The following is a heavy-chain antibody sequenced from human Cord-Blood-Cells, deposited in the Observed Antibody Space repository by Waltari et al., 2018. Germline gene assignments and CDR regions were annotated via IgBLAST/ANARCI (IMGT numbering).Heavy chain of an antibody. J-gene: IGHJ2*01. D-gene: IGHD6-13*01. Sequence: QIQLVQSGAEVKKPGASVRASCKFSGYTRTEFSMQWVRLAAGKGLEWMGGFDPEDGETIYAQKCQGRVTMTEDTSTDTAYMELSSLRSEDTAVYYCATLGSSWYWYFDLWGRGTLVTVSS. CDR2: FDPEDGET. CDR1: GYTRTEFS. CDR3: ATLGSSWYWYFDL. V-gene: IGHV1-24*01.